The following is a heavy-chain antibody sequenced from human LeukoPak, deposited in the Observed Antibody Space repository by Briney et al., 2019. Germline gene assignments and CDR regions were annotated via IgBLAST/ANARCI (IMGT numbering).Heavy chain of an antibody. CDR2: INSDGSST. J-gene: IGHJ4*02. Sequence: GGSLRLPCAASGFTFSSYWMHWVRQAPGKGLVWVSRINSDGSSTSYADSVKGRFTISRDNSKNTLYLQMNSLRAEDTAVYYCARAHYDSSGYYRTYYFDYWGQGTLVTVSS. D-gene: IGHD3-22*01. V-gene: IGHV3-74*01. CDR3: ARAHYDSSGYYRTYYFDY. CDR1: GFTFSSYW.